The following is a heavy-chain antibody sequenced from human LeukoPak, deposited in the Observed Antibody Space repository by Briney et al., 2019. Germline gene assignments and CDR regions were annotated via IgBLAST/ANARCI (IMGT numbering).Heavy chain of an antibody. CDR3: ARDIAARRFDY. V-gene: IGHV3-33*01. CDR1: GFTFRNHG. CDR2: IWYDGSDK. Sequence: GGSLRLSCAASGFTFRNHGMHWVRQAPGKGLEWVAVIWYDGSDKYYGGSVKGRFTISRDNSKNMLFLQMDSLRAEDTAVYYCARDIAARRFDYWGQGTLVTVSS. J-gene: IGHJ4*02. D-gene: IGHD6-6*01.